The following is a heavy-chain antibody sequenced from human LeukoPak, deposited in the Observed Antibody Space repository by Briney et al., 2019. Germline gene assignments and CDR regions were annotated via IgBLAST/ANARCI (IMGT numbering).Heavy chain of an antibody. CDR1: VHSMRLYY. J-gene: IGHJ4*02. CDR2: MYHRVST. CDR3: ARAEKAVTGTLDY. D-gene: IGHD6-19*01. Sequence: SDTVSLLCTVSVHSMRLYYWSWIRQSRGRALEWIGYMYHRVSTIYNPSLKSRVTISTDTSKNQFSLRLTSVTAADTAVYYCARAEKAVTGTLDYWGQGTLITVSS. V-gene: IGHV4-59*07.